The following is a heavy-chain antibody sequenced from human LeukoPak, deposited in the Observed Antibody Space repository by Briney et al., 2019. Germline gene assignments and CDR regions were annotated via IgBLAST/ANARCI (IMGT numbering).Heavy chain of an antibody. D-gene: IGHD3-16*01. CDR3: ARVSSRLRTGTDV. V-gene: IGHV4-59*01. CDR1: GGSIGSYY. J-gene: IGHJ6*04. CDR2: IYYSGST. Sequence: SETLSLTCTVSGGSIGSYYWSWIRQPPGKGLEWIGYIYYSGSTNYNPSLKSRVTISVDTSKNQFSLKLSSVTAADTAVYYCARVSSRLRTGTDVWGKGTTVTVSS.